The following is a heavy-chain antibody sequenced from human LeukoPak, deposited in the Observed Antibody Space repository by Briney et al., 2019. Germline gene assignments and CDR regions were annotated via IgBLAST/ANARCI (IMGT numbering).Heavy chain of an antibody. D-gene: IGHD1-7*01. CDR2: ISNNSSAI. CDR3: ARGEVELRVVDY. CDR1: GFIFSSHN. V-gene: IGHV3-48*01. J-gene: IGHJ4*02. Sequence: GGSLRLSCAASGFIFSSHNMNWVRQAPGKGLEWVSHISNNSSAIYYADSVKGRFSTSRDNAKNSLYLQMDSLRAEDTAVYYCARGEVELRVVDYWGQGTLVTVSS.